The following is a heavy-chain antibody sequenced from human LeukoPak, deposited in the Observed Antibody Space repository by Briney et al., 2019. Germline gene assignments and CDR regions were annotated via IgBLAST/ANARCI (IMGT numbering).Heavy chain of an antibody. V-gene: IGHV1-2*02. CDR3: ARHNFLYCSSTTCLCDY. D-gene: IGHD2-2*01. CDR1: GYTFTDYY. Sequence: VSVKVSCKASGYTFTDYYMHWVRQAPGQGVEWMGWINPNDGDTNYAQKFQGRVTMTRDTSISTAHMEVSRLRSDDTAVYYCARHNFLYCSSTTCLCDYWGQGTLVTVSS. CDR2: INPNDGDT. J-gene: IGHJ4*02.